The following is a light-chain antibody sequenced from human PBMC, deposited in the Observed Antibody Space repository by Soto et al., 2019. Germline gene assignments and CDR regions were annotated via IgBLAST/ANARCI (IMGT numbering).Light chain of an antibody. CDR1: SGHSNYA. CDR2: LNSDGSH. Sequence: QAVVTQSPSASASLGASVKLTCTLSSGHSNYAIAWHQQQSEKGPRYLMKLNSDGSHSKGDGIPDRFSGSSSGAERYLTISSRQSDDEADYYCQTWGSGIVVFGGGTTLTVL. V-gene: IGLV4-69*01. J-gene: IGLJ2*01. CDR3: QTWGSGIVV.